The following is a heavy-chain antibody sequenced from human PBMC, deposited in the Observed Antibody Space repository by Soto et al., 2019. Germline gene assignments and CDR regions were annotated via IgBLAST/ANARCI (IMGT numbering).Heavy chain of an antibody. V-gene: IGHV3-15*01. J-gene: IGHJ4*02. CDR3: TRDRSTVCRAGFEY. CDR1: GFTFSNAW. D-gene: IGHD4-17*01. Sequence: GGSLRLSCAASGFTFSNAWMSWVRQAPGKGLEWVGRIKSKTDGGTTDYAAPVKGRFTISRDDSKNTLYLQMNSLKTEDTAVYYCTRDRSTVCRAGFEYWGPGALVAVSS. CDR2: IKSKTDGGTT.